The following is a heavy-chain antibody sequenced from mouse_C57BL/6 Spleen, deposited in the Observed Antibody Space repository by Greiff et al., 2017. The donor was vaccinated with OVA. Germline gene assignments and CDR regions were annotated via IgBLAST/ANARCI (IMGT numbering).Heavy chain of an antibody. CDR1: GFSFTSYA. D-gene: IGHD1-1*01. CDR2: IWTGGGT. Sequence: QVQLKESGPGLVAPSQSLSITCTVSGFSFTSYAISWVRQPPGKGLEWLGVIWTGGGTNYNSAPKTRLSISKDNSKSQAFLKMNSLQTDDTARYYCAKVATNVVIGGAWFAYWGQGTLVTVSA. V-gene: IGHV2-9-1*01. J-gene: IGHJ3*01. CDR3: AKVATNVVIGGAWFAY.